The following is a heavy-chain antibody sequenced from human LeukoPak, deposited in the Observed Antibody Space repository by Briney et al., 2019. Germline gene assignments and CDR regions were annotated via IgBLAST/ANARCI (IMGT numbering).Heavy chain of an antibody. CDR2: IYYSGST. J-gene: IGHJ4*02. Sequence: SETLSLTCTVSGGSISSYYWSWIRQPPGKGLEWIGYIYYSGSTNYNASLKSRVTISVDTSKNQFSLKLSSVTAADTAVYYCAREPGYCSSTSCYPGGFDYWGQGTLVTVSS. CDR1: GGSISSYY. CDR3: AREPGYCSSTSCYPGGFDY. V-gene: IGHV4-59*08. D-gene: IGHD2-2*01.